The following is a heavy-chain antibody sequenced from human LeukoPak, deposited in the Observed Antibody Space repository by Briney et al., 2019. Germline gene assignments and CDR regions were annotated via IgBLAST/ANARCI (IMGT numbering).Heavy chain of an antibody. CDR3: ARGHDYGDYFDY. CDR1: GGSITSGDYY. V-gene: IGHV4-31*03. Sequence: PSQTLSLTCTVSGGSITSGDYYWSWIRQHPGKGLEWIGYIYYSGSAYYNPSLKSRVTISVDTSKNQLSLKLSSVTAADTAVYYCARGHDYGDYFDYWGQGTLVTVSS. J-gene: IGHJ4*02. D-gene: IGHD4-17*01. CDR2: IYYSGSA.